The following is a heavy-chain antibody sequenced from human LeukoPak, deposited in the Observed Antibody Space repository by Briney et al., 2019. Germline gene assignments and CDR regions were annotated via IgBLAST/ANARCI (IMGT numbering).Heavy chain of an antibody. Sequence: GGSLRPSCAASGLTFSSYAMSWVRKAPGKGLEWVSAISGSGGSTYYADSVKGRFTISRDNSKNTLYLQMNSLRAEDTAVYYCAKGVSSVVYALNWFDPWGQGTLVTVSS. CDR2: ISGSGGST. D-gene: IGHD2-8*02. CDR3: AKGVSSVVYALNWFDP. CDR1: GLTFSSYA. V-gene: IGHV3-23*01. J-gene: IGHJ5*02.